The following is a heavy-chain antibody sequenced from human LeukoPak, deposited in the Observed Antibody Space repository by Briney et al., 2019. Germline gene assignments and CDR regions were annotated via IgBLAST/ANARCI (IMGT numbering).Heavy chain of an antibody. CDR2: ISGSGGST. CDR1: GFTFSSYA. D-gene: IGHD6-19*01. V-gene: IGHV3-23*01. Sequence: GGSLRLSCAASGFTFSSYAMSWVRQAPGKGLEWVSAISGSGGSTYYADSVKGRFTISRDNSKNTLYLQVNSLRAEDTAVYYCAKGHSSGWYEGYFDYWGQGTLVTVSS. CDR3: AKGHSSGWYEGYFDY. J-gene: IGHJ4*02.